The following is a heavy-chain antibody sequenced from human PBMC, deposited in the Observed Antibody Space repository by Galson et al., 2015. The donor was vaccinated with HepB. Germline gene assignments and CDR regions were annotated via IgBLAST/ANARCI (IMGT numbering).Heavy chain of an antibody. V-gene: IGHV3-64D*06. CDR2: ISSDGGST. CDR1: GFTFSSYA. J-gene: IGHJ4*01. Sequence: SLRLSCAASGFTFSSYAMHWVRQAPGKGLEYVSVISSDGGSTYYADSVKGRFTISRDNSKNTLYLQMSSLRAEDTAVYYCVKLSYGSGPGGYWGQGTLVTVSS. CDR3: VKLSYGSGPGGY. D-gene: IGHD5-18*01.